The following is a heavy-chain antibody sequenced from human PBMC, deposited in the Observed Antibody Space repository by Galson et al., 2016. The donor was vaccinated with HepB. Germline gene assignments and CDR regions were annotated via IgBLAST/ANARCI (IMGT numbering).Heavy chain of an antibody. CDR3: AKDSGVWCPPHLGVSGSHFDH. V-gene: IGHV1-2*04. CDR2: INPKNGDT. Sequence: SVKVSCKASGYNFNVYYMHWVRQAPGQGPEWMGCINPKNGDTKYAQKFQGWVTLTRDASINTAYMEVRRLRSDDTAVYYCAKDSGVWCPPHLGVSGSHFDHWGQGTPLTVAS. CDR1: GYNFNVYY. D-gene: IGHD3-10*01. J-gene: IGHJ5*02.